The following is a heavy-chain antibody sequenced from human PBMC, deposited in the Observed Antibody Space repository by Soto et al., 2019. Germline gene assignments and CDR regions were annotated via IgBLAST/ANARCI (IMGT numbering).Heavy chain of an antibody. CDR1: GGSFSGYY. Sequence: QVQLQQWGAGLLKPSETLSLTCAVYGGSFSGYYWSWIRQPPGKGLEWIGEINHSGSTNYNPSLKHRVTISVDTSKNQFSLTLSSVTAADTAVYYCARERAYSGYDVYYYYGMDVWGQGTTVTVSS. D-gene: IGHD5-12*01. V-gene: IGHV4-34*01. J-gene: IGHJ6*02. CDR3: ARERAYSGYDVYYYYGMDV. CDR2: INHSGST.